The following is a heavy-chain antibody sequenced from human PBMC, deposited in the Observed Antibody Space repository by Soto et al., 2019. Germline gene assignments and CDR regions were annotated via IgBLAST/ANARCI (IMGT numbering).Heavy chain of an antibody. V-gene: IGHV3-30-3*01. D-gene: IGHD2-15*01. CDR1: GFTFSSYA. Sequence: PGGSLRLSCAASGFTFSSYAMHWVRQAPGKGLEWVAVISYDGSNKYYADSVKGRFTISRDNSKNTLYLQMNSLRAEDTAVYYCARDSGIVVVALYYFDYWGQGTLVTVSS. J-gene: IGHJ4*02. CDR3: ARDSGIVVVALYYFDY. CDR2: ISYDGSNK.